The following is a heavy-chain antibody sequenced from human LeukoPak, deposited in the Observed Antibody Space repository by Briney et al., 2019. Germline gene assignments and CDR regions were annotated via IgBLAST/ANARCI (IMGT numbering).Heavy chain of an antibody. CDR2: IYTSGST. J-gene: IGHJ3*02. Sequence: SETLSLTCTVSGGSISSGSYYWSWIRQPAGKGLEWIGRIYTSGSTNYNPSLKSRVTISVDTSKNQFSLKLSSVTAADTAVYYCARRNWGMVSAFDIWGQGTKVTVSS. D-gene: IGHD7-27*01. CDR3: ARRNWGMVSAFDI. V-gene: IGHV4-61*02. CDR1: GGSISSGSYY.